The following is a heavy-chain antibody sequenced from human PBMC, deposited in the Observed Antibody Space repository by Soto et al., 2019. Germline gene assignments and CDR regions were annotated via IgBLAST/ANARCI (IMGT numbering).Heavy chain of an antibody. J-gene: IGHJ4*02. CDR2: IYSGGTT. CDR3: ARGLFADVNY. CDR1: GFTVSSNY. Sequence: PVGSLRLSCAASGFTVSSNYMNWVRQAPGKGLEWVSVIYSGGTTYYADSVKGRFTISRDNSKNTLYLQMNSLRAEDTAVYYCARGLFADVNYWGRGTLVTVSS. V-gene: IGHV3-53*01. D-gene: IGHD3-3*01.